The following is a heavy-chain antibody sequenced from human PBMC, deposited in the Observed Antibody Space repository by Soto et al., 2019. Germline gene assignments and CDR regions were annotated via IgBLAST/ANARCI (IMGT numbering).Heavy chain of an antibody. CDR2: ISANNGTT. Sequence: QVRLVQSGPEVKKPGASVKVSSKASGYTFTTFGITWVRQAPGQGLERVGGISANNGTTKDSQKFQGRVSLTTETSASTAYMELRSLRSDDTAVYYCARSAPFDIYAITPVEFWGQGTLVTVSS. D-gene: IGHD3-9*01. V-gene: IGHV1-18*01. CDR3: ARSAPFDIYAITPVEF. J-gene: IGHJ4*02. CDR1: GYTFTTFG.